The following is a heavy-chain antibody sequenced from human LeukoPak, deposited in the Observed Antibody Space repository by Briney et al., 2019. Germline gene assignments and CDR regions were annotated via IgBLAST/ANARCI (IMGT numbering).Heavy chain of an antibody. CDR3: ARGPPNWGFDY. Sequence: ASVTVSCKTSGYTFTRYYIHWVRQAPGQGLEWMGIISPSGGTTNFAQKFQGRVTMTRDTSTSTVYMELSSLRSEDTAVYYCARGPPNWGFDYWGQGTLVTVSS. V-gene: IGHV1-46*01. J-gene: IGHJ4*02. CDR2: ISPSGGTT. CDR1: GYTFTRYY. D-gene: IGHD7-27*01.